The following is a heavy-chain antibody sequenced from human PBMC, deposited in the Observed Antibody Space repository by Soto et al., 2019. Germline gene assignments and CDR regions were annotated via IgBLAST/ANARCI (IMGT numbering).Heavy chain of an antibody. Sequence: GGSLRLSCATSGFTFSDYWMHWVRQAPGKGLEWVSYISSSGSTIYYADSVKGRFTISRDNAKNSLYLQMNSLRAEDTAVYYCARVPAGYMTYYYGMDVWGQGTTVTVYS. CDR3: ARVPAGYMTYYYGMDV. D-gene: IGHD5-12*01. V-gene: IGHV3-11*04. J-gene: IGHJ6*02. CDR1: GFTFSDYW. CDR2: ISSSGSTI.